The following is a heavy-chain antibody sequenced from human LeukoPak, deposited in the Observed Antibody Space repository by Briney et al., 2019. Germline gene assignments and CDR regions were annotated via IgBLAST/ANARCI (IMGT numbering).Heavy chain of an antibody. D-gene: IGHD3-16*01. CDR2: IKQEGSEK. J-gene: IGHJ4*02. CDR1: GFIFSSYW. Sequence: GGSLRLSCAASGFIFSSYWMSWVRQAPGKGLEWVANIKQEGSEKYYVDSVKGRFTISRDNAKNSLYLQMNSLRAEDTAVYYCAKVFRSHFLGGKRAYYFDYWGQGTLVTVSS. V-gene: IGHV3-7*03. CDR3: AKVFRSHFLGGKRAYYFDY.